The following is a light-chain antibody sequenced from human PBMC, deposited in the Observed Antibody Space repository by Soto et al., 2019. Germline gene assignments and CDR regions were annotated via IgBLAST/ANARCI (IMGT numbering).Light chain of an antibody. CDR3: QHFNKWPHMPA. CDR2: DAS. V-gene: IGKV3-15*01. J-gene: IGKJ4*01. Sequence: IVLTQSPAPLSVSPGERATLSCRASQAVGSNLAWYQQRPGQAPRLLSYDASTRATGIPHRFSGGGSGTEFNLTISSLQSDDFAVYYCQHFNKWPHMPAFGGGTKLAIK. CDR1: QAVGSN.